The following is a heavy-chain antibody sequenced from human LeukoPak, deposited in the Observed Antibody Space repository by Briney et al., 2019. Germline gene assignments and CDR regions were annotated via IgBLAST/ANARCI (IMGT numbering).Heavy chain of an antibody. V-gene: IGHV4-34*01. D-gene: IGHD5-24*01. CDR2: INHSGST. J-gene: IGHJ5*01. CDR1: GGPFSGHY. Sequence: SETQSLTCAVYGGPFSGHYWSWIRQPPGRGLEWIGEINHSGSTNYNPPLERRLTISVDTSKNQFSLKLTSVTAADTAVYFCASRRDGYVNPFDSWGRGTLVTVSS. CDR3: ASRRDGYVNPFDS.